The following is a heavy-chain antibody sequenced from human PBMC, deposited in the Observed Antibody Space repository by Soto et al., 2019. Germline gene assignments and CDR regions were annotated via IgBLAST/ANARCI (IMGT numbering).Heavy chain of an antibody. V-gene: IGHV3-30-3*01. CDR1: GFTFSSYV. J-gene: IGHJ1*01. Sequence: QVQLVESGGGVVQPGRSLRLSCAASGFTFSSYVMHWVRQAPGKGLEWVAFISYDGSKKYYADSVKGRFTISRDTSKNALYLHMNSLRAEDTAVYYCATEGESSSLYPIYGYFHHWGQGTLVTVSS. CDR2: ISYDGSKK. D-gene: IGHD6-13*01. CDR3: ATEGESSSLYPIYGYFHH.